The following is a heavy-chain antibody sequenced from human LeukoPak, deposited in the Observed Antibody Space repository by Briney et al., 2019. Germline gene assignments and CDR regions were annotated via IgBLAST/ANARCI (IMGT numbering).Heavy chain of an antibody. Sequence: GGSLRLSCAASGFTFSNAWMSWVRQAPGKGLEWVGRIKSKTDGGTTDYAAPVKGRFTISRDDSKNTLYLQMNSLKTEDTAVYYCTTDFDWASYDYVWAPRYYFDYWGQGTLVTVSS. J-gene: IGHJ4*02. D-gene: IGHD3-16*01. V-gene: IGHV3-15*01. CDR1: GFTFSNAW. CDR2: IKSKTDGGTT. CDR3: TTDFDWASYDYVWAPRYYFDY.